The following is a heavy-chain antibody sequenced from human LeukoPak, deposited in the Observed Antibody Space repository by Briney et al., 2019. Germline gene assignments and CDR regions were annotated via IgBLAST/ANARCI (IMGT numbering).Heavy chain of an antibody. D-gene: IGHD3-16*01. CDR2: INMYTANP. V-gene: IGHV7-4-1*02. CDR3: ARHNNDDDFDY. Sequence: ASVKVSCKASGYTFTRYAINWLRQAPGQGLEWMGWINMYTANPAYAQGFTERFVFSLDTSVTTAYLQISNLKTEDTAVYYCARHNNDDDFDYWGQGTLVTVSS. J-gene: IGHJ4*02. CDR1: GYTFTRYA.